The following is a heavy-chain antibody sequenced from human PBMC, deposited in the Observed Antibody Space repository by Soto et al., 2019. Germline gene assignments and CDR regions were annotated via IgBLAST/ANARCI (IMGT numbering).Heavy chain of an antibody. Sequence: LSLTCTVSGGSINYNHWSWIRQPPGKGLEWIGYISYSGSTNYNPSLKSRVTISLDTSKNLFSLNLTSVTAADTAVYYCARETMEMVTDPWGQGTLVTVSS. J-gene: IGHJ5*02. D-gene: IGHD2-21*02. V-gene: IGHV4-59*01. CDR1: GGSINYNH. CDR3: ARETMEMVTDP. CDR2: ISYSGST.